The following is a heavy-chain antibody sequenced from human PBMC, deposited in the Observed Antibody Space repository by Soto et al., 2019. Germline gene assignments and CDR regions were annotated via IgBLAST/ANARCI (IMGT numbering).Heavy chain of an antibody. D-gene: IGHD3-22*01. CDR1: GDSVSSASYS. CDR2: IYYSGYT. J-gene: IGHJ4*02. V-gene: IGHV4-61*03. Sequence: SETLSLTCSVSGDSVSSASYSWAWIRQPPGKGLEWIGYIYYSGYTSYSTSLKSRVTISLDKSKNHFSLKLSSVIAADTAVYYCARARDSSGFYFDYWGQGSLVTVSS. CDR3: ARARDSSGFYFDY.